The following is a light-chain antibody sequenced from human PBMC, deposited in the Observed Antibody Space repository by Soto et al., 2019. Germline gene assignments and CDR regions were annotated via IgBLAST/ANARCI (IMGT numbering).Light chain of an antibody. CDR1: SRDVGAYDY. V-gene: IGLV2-11*01. CDR2: DVT. J-gene: IGLJ1*01. CDR3: CSYAGSPYV. Sequence: QSVLTQPRSVSGSPGQSVAISCTGTSRDVGAYDYVSWYQQHPGKAPKLMIYDVTKRPSGVPDRFSGSKSGNTASLPISGLQPEDESDYYCCSYAGSPYVFGTGTKLTVL.